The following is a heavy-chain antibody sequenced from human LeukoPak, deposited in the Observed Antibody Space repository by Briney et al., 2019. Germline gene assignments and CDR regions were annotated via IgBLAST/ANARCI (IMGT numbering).Heavy chain of an antibody. Sequence: SETLSLTCTVSGGSISSGDYFWSWIRQPPGKGLEWIGYMHYTGSTYFNPSLKSRVSTSVDTSKTQFSLKFSSVTAADTAVYYCARDGCSYSSCIGNCFDPWGQGTLVTVSS. V-gene: IGHV4-30-4*01. D-gene: IGHD2-15*01. CDR3: ARDGCSYSSCIGNCFDP. CDR1: GGSISSGDYF. J-gene: IGHJ5*02. CDR2: MHYTGST.